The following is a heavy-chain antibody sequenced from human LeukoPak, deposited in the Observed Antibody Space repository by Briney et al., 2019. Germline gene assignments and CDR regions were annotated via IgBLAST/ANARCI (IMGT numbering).Heavy chain of an antibody. CDR2: TVVGSGNT. CDR1: GFTFTSSA. D-gene: IGHD2-15*01. V-gene: IGHV1-58*01. J-gene: IGHJ6*02. CDR3: AAGYCSGGNCYPYYYGMDV. Sequence: SVKVSCKASGFTFTSSAVQWVRQARGQLLEWIGWTVVGSGNTNYAQKFQERVTITRDMSTSTAYMELSSLRSEDTAVYYCAAGYCSGGNCYPYYYGMDVWGQGTTVTVSS.